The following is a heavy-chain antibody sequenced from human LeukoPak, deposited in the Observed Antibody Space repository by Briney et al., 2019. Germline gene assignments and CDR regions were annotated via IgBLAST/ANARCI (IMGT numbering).Heavy chain of an antibody. Sequence: ASVKVSCKVSGYTLTELSMHWVRQAPGKGLEWMGGFDPEDGETIYAQKFQGRVTMTEDTSTDTAYMELSSLRSEDTAVYYCATSSSGYCSGGSCYTWDYWGQGTLVTVSS. V-gene: IGHV1-24*01. J-gene: IGHJ4*02. CDR3: ATSSSGYCSGGSCYTWDY. D-gene: IGHD2-15*01. CDR1: GYTLTELS. CDR2: FDPEDGET.